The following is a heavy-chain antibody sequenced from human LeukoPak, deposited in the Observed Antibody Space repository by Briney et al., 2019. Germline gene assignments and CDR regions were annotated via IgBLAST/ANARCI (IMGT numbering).Heavy chain of an antibody. J-gene: IGHJ6*03. D-gene: IGHD1-26*01. CDR1: GGSISSYY. CDR3: ARLGLLSYYYYMDV. Sequence: SETLSFTCTVSGGSISSYYWSWIRQPPGKGLEWIGYIYTSGSTNYNPSLKSRVTISVDTSKKQFCLRLSSVTAAYTAVYYCARLGLLSYYYYMDVWGKGTTVTVSS. V-gene: IGHV4-4*08. CDR2: IYTSGST.